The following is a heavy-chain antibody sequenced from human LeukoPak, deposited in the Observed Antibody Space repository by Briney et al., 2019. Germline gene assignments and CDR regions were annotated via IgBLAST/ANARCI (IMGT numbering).Heavy chain of an antibody. CDR2: IYYSGST. CDR1: GGSISSYY. D-gene: IGHD6-19*01. J-gene: IGHJ4*02. CDR3: ARRGYSSGWFYFDY. Sequence: SETLSLTCTVSGGSISSYYWSWIRQPPGKGLEWIGYIYYSGSTNYNPSLKSRVTISVDTSKNQFSLKLSSVTAADTAVYYCARRGYSSGWFYFDYWGQGTLVTVSS. V-gene: IGHV4-59*08.